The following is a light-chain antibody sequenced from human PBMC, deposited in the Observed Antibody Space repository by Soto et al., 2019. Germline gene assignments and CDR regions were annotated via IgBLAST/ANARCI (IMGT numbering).Light chain of an antibody. CDR3: QQYGSSPLFS. CDR1: QSFTVYY. V-gene: IGKV3-20*01. Sequence: EIVLTQSPGTLSLSPGDRATLSCRASQSFTVYYLAWYQQKPGQAPRLLIYDASNRATGIPDRFSGSGSGTDFTLTISRLEHEDSAVYYCQQYGSSPLFSFGQGTKVVIK. CDR2: DAS. J-gene: IGKJ1*01.